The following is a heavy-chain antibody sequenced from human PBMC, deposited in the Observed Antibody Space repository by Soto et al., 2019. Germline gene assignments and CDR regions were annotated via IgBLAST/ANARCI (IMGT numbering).Heavy chain of an antibody. J-gene: IGHJ4*02. V-gene: IGHV1-18*04. CDR3: ARDVGVVVSATGFDY. D-gene: IGHD2-15*01. Sequence: QVQLVQSGAEVREPGASVKVSCKASGYTFSTHGISWVRQAPGQGLEWIGQGLEYNGNTNYAQKFQGRVTMTTDTTTSTAYMELRSLRSADTAIYYCARDVGVVVSATGFDYWGQGTLVTVSS. CDR1: GYTFSTHG. CDR2: GLEYNGNT.